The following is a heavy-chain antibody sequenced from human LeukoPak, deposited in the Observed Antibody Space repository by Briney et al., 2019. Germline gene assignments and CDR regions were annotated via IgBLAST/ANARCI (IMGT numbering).Heavy chain of an antibody. V-gene: IGHV4-39*01. D-gene: IGHD5-24*01. CDR3: ARGADDYKLGNF. CDR2: IYSRDLT. CDR1: GGSFDSSYC. J-gene: IGHJ4*01. Sequence: SEAPSLNCTVSGGSFDSSYCWTWVRQTPGKGLEWVGTIYSRDLTYYNPSLTSRVTISADTSKNMFSLRLTSVTAADTAVYYCARGADDYKLGNFWGHGILVTVFS.